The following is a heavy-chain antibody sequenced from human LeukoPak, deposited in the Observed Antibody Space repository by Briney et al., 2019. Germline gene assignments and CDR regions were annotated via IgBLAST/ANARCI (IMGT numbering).Heavy chain of an antibody. J-gene: IGHJ4*02. D-gene: IGHD4-17*01. CDR2: LTRISGAL. V-gene: IGHV3-48*04. CDR3: ARSHGDYDYYDS. Sequence: GGSLRLSCAASGFTFSNYWMNWFRQAPGKGLEWISHLTRISGALWHADSVKGRFTISRDNAKNSVNLQMNSLRAEDTAVYYCARSHGDYDYYDSWGQGTLVTVSS. CDR1: GFTFSNYW.